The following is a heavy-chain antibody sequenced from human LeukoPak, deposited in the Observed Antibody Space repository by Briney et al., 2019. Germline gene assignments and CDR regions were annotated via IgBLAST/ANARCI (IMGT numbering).Heavy chain of an antibody. CDR2: IFSHGET. V-gene: IGHV3-66*01. J-gene: IGHJ4*02. D-gene: IGHD2-8*01. Sequence: PGWSLRLSCAASGFTVGNNYRNWVRQAPGKGLDWVSLIFSHGETSYADSVKGRFTISRDNTKNTLYLQMNGLRVEDTAVYYCARDPPAVSINTYAWGEGALVTASS. CDR1: GFTVGNNY. CDR3: ARDPPAVSINTYA.